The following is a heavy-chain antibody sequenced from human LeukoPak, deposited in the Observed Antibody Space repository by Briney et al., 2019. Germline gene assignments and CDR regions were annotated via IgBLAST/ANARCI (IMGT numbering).Heavy chain of an antibody. J-gene: IGHJ4*02. V-gene: IGHV4-30-4*01. CDR2: IYYSGST. D-gene: IGHD3-16*01. CDR1: GGSISSGDYY. Sequence: SQSLSLTCTVSGGSISSGDYYWSWIRQPPGKGLEWIGYIYYSGSTYYNPSLKSRVTISVDTSKNQFSLKLSSVTAADTAVYYCATSLIRLGDPVGSFDYWGQGTLVTVSS. CDR3: ATSLIRLGDPVGSFDY.